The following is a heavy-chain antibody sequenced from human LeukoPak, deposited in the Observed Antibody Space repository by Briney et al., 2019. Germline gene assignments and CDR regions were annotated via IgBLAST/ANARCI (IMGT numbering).Heavy chain of an antibody. CDR2: IYYSGST. J-gene: IGHJ4*02. CDR1: SGSISDYY. D-gene: IGHD2/OR15-2a*01. CDR3: ARELKVCNTGYYFDY. Sequence: KPSGTLSLTCTVSSGSISDYYWSWIRQPPGKGLEWIGYIYYSGSTNYNPSLKSRVTILVDMSKNQFSLKMSSVTAADTAVYYCARELKVCNTGYYFDYWGQGTLVTVSS. V-gene: IGHV4-59*01.